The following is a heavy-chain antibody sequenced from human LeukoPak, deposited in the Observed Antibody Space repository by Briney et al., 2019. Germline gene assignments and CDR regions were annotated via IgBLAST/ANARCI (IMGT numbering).Heavy chain of an antibody. Sequence: PSETLSLTCTVSGGSISSDYWSWIRQPPGKGLEWIGEINHSGSTNYNPSLKSRVTISVDTSKNQFSLKLSSVTAADTAVYYCARLYCTGGSCSPHWFDPWGQGTLVTVSS. V-gene: IGHV4-59*08. CDR2: INHSGST. CDR1: GGSISSDY. J-gene: IGHJ5*02. D-gene: IGHD2-15*01. CDR3: ARLYCTGGSCSPHWFDP.